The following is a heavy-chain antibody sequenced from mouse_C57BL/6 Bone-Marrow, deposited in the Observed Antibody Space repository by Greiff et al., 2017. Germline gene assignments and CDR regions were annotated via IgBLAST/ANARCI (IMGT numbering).Heavy chain of an antibody. CDR3: TVDGYYPFAY. Sequence: VQLKESGAELVRPGASVKLYCTASGFNIKDDYMHWVKQRPEQGLEWIGWIDPENGDTEYASKFQGKATITADTSSNTAYLQLSSLTSEDTAVYYCTVDGYYPFAYWGQGTLVTVSA. V-gene: IGHV14-4*01. J-gene: IGHJ3*01. CDR2: IDPENGDT. D-gene: IGHD2-3*01. CDR1: GFNIKDDY.